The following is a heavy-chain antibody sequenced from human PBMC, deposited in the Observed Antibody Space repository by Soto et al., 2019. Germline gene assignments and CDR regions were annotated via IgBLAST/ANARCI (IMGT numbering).Heavy chain of an antibody. CDR3: ARRITIFGVVTHNGFDP. V-gene: IGHV4-34*01. CDR2: INHSGST. D-gene: IGHD3-3*01. Sequence: PSETLSLTCAVYGGYFSGYSWSCIRQPPGKGLEWIVEINHSGSTNYNPSLKSRVTISVDTSKNQFSLKLSSVTAADTAVYYCARRITIFGVVTHNGFDPWGQGTLVT. J-gene: IGHJ5*02. CDR1: GGYFSGYS.